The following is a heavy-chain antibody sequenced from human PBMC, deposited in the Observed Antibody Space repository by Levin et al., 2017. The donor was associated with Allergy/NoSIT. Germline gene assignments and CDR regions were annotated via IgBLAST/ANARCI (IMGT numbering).Heavy chain of an antibody. CDR2: IIPILGIA. D-gene: IGHD3-10*01. Sequence: KISCKASGGTFSSYAISWVRQAPGQGLEWMGRIIPILGIANYAQKFQGRVTITADKSTSTAYMELSSLRSEDTAVYYCARARGGDYYGSGSYSIYYFDYWGQGTLVTVSS. CDR3: ARARGGDYYGSGSYSIYYFDY. J-gene: IGHJ4*02. CDR1: GGTFSSYA. V-gene: IGHV1-69*04.